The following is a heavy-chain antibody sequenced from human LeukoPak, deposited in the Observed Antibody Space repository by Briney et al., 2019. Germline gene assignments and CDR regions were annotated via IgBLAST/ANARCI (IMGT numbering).Heavy chain of an antibody. CDR3: ARSGIGWYHSFDY. Sequence: PGGSLRLSCAASGFTFSNYCMNWVRQAPGKGLVWVSRISTNSSYISYADSVKGRFTISRDNAKNSLYLQMDSLRAEDTAGYYGARSGIGWYHSFDYWGQGTLVTVSS. CDR1: GFTFSNYC. CDR2: ISTNSSYI. J-gene: IGHJ4*02. D-gene: IGHD6-19*01. V-gene: IGHV3-21*01.